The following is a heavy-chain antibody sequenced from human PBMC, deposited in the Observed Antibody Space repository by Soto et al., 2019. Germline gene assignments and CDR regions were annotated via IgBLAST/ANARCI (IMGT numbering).Heavy chain of an antibody. J-gene: IGHJ3*02. D-gene: IGHD3-9*01. Sequence: SETLSLTCTVSGGSISSDDYYWSWIRQPPGKGLEWIGYIYYSGSTYYNPSLKSRVTISVDTSKNQFSLKLSSVTAADTAVYYCARGRDTYYDILTRERGAFDIWGQGTMVTVSS. CDR1: GGSISSDDYY. V-gene: IGHV4-30-4*01. CDR2: IYYSGST. CDR3: ARGRDTYYDILTRERGAFDI.